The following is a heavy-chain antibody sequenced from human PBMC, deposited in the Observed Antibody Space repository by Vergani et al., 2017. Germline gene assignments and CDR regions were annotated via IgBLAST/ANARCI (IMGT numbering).Heavy chain of an antibody. CDR1: GGSFSSAPYY. V-gene: IGHV4-31*03. Sequence: QMQLQESGPGLVKPSQTLSLTCTVSGGSFSSAPYYWSWIRQHPGKGLEWIGYISYSGSTDYNPSLKSRVSISADTSKNRLSLKLSSVTAADTAVDYCARSLPTDNFDSWGQGTLVTVSS. CDR2: ISYSGST. J-gene: IGHJ4*02. CDR3: ARSLPTDNFDS.